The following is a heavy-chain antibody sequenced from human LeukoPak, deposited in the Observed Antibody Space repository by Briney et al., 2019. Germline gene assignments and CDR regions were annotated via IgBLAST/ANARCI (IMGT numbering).Heavy chain of an antibody. CDR1: GYTFTSYY. J-gene: IGHJ6*02. CDR2: INPSGGST. Sequence: GASVKVSCKASGYTFTSYYMHWVRQAPGQGLEWMGIINPSGGSTSYAQKFQGRVTMTRDTSTSTVYMELSSLRSEDTAVYYCARGMAMVRGVIIAYYYGMDVWGQGTTVTVSS. CDR3: ARGMAMVRGVIIAYYYGMDV. D-gene: IGHD3-10*01. V-gene: IGHV1-46*01.